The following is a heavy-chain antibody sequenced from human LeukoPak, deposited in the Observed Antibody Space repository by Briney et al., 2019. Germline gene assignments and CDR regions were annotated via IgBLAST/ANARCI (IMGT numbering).Heavy chain of an antibody. D-gene: IGHD4-17*01. CDR1: GGSISSGDYY. J-gene: IGHJ6*02. CDR2: IYYSGST. V-gene: IGHV4-30-4*01. Sequence: SETLSLTCTVSGGSISSGDYYWSWIRQPPGKGLEWIGYIYYSGSTYYNPSPKSRVTISVDTSKNQFSLKLSSVTAADTAVYYCARDRDYGDYYYYGMDVWGQGTTVTVSS. CDR3: ARDRDYGDYYYYGMDV.